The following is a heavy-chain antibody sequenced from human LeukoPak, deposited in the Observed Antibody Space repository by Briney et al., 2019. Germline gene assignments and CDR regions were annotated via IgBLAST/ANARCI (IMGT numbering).Heavy chain of an antibody. V-gene: IGHV4-61*02. CDR1: GGSISSGSYY. J-gene: IGHJ4*02. D-gene: IGHD5-12*01. CDR2: IYTSGST. Sequence: PSQTLSLTCTVSGGSISSGSYYWSWIRQPAGKGLEWIGRIYTSGSTNYNPSLKNRVTISVDTSKNQFSLKLSSVTAEDTAVYYCARESIVATIFPYFDYWGQGTLVTVSS. CDR3: ARESIVATIFPYFDY.